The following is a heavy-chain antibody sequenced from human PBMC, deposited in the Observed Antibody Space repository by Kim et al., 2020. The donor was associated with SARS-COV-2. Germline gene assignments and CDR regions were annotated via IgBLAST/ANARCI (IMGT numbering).Heavy chain of an antibody. J-gene: IGHJ6*01. V-gene: IGHV3-33*01. CDR2: TWYDGSNK. CDR3: ARGGIGYNEDCYYVRDV. D-gene: IGHD5-12*01. Sequence: GGSLRLSCAASGFTFSSYGMHWVRQAPGKGLEWVAVTWYDGSNKYYADSVKGRFTISRDNSKNTLYLQMNSLRAEDTAVYYCARGGIGYNEDCYYVRDVWGEGTTATVSS. CDR1: GFTFSSYG.